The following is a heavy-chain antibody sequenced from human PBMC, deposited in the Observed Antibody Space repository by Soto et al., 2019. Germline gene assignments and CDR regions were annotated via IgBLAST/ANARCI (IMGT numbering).Heavy chain of an antibody. Sequence: GSLRLSCAASGFTFSSYAMSWVRQAPGKGLEWVSAISGSGGSTYYADSVKGRFTISRDNSKNTLYLQMSSLRAEDTAVYYCAKDAYDFWSGYPDYWGQGTLVTVSS. CDR2: ISGSGGST. J-gene: IGHJ4*02. CDR3: AKDAYDFWSGYPDY. CDR1: GFTFSSYA. D-gene: IGHD3-3*01. V-gene: IGHV3-23*01.